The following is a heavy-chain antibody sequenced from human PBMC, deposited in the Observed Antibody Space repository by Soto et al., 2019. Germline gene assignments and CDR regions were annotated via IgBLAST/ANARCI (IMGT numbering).Heavy chain of an antibody. CDR1: GGTFSTYA. V-gene: IGHV1-69*12. Sequence: QVQLVQSGAEVKKPGSSVKVSCKSSGGTFSTYAISWVRQAPGQGLEWMGGIIPIFSTANYAQKFQGRVTITADESPTTAYMELISLRSEDTAVYYCARDEMVVATGSRTWHYYYGMDVWGQGTTVTVSS. CDR2: IIPIFSTA. CDR3: ARDEMVVATGSRTWHYYYGMDV. J-gene: IGHJ6*02. D-gene: IGHD2-15*01.